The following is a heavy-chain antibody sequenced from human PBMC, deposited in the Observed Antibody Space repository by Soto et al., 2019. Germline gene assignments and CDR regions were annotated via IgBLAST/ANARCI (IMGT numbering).Heavy chain of an antibody. CDR1: GFTFSSYS. CDR2: IKSKNDGGTL. CDR3: STSGYGGFDY. V-gene: IGHV3-15*07. Sequence: PGGSLRLSCAASGFTFSSYSMNWVRQAPGKGLEWVARIKSKNDGGTLDYASPVKGRFTISRDDSKKTSYLQMNSLKTEDTAIYYCSTSGYGGFDYWGQGVLVTVSS. D-gene: IGHD5-12*01. J-gene: IGHJ4*02.